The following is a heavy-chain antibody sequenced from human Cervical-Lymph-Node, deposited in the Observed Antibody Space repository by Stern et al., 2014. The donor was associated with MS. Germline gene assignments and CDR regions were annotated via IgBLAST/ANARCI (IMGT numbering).Heavy chain of an antibody. CDR1: GFTLSTFG. Sequence: VQLVQSGGGVVQPGRSLRLSCAASGFTLSTFGMHWGRQAPGKGLEWVAVMSFVGCNKNDGYSVKGRFSISRDIANNTLFLQMNSLRPEDTAVYYCMGVGDAMHVWGQGTTVIVSS. CDR3: MGVGDAMHV. CDR2: MSFVGCNK. J-gene: IGHJ6*02. V-gene: IGHV3-30*03.